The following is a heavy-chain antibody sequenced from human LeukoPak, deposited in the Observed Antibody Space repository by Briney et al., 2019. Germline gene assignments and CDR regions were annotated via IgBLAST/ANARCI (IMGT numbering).Heavy chain of an antibody. CDR3: AGRVTGYSSGYVY. CDR2: ISGSAHKI. CDR1: GFSFTNYW. D-gene: IGHD5-18*01. Sequence: EGSLRLSCAVSGFSFTNYWMHWVRQDPGKGLDWVSVISGSAHKIRYADSVKGRFTISRDNSENIVYLQMNNLRAEDTAVYYCAGRVTGYSSGYVYWGQGTLVTVSS. J-gene: IGHJ4*02. V-gene: IGHV3-23*01.